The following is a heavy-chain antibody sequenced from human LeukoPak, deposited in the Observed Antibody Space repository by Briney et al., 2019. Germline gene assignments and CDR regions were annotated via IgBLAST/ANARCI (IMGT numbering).Heavy chain of an antibody. CDR2: IYHSGST. CDR1: GRSISNYY. D-gene: IGHD6-6*01. Sequence: SETLSLTCTVSGRSISNYYWSWIRQPPGKGLENIGFIYHSGSTNYNPSLKSRVTISVDKSKNQCSLRLTSVTAADTAIYFCARSTQASSTSFDSWGQGTLVTVSS. V-gene: IGHV4-59*13. CDR3: ARSTQASSTSFDS. J-gene: IGHJ4*02.